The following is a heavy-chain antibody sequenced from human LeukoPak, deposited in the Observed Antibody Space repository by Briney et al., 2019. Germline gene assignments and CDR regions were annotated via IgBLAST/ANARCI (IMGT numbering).Heavy chain of an antibody. D-gene: IGHD3-10*01. CDR3: AREPVLFWFGELPFTDAFDI. Sequence: SETLSLTCTVSGGSISTSHYWSWIRQPAGEGLEWIGLIYTNGTTNYNPSLKSRVTISVDTSKNQFSLKLTSVTAADTAVYYCAREPVLFWFGELPFTDAFDIWGQGTMVTVSS. J-gene: IGHJ3*02. V-gene: IGHV4-4*07. CDR1: GGSISTSHY. CDR2: IYTNGTT.